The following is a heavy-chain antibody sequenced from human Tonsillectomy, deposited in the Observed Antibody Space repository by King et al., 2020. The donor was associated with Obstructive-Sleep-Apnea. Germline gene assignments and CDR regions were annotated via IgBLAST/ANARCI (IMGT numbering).Heavy chain of an antibody. J-gene: IGHJ4*02. CDR3: AKDASAFIVGATGHFDY. CDR2: ISYDGSNK. CDR1: GFTFNSYG. Sequence: VQLVESGGGVVQPGRSLRLSCAASGFTFNSYGLHWVRQAPGKGLKWVAIISYDGSNKYYADSVKGRFTISRDNSKNTLYLQMDSLRVEDTAVYYCAKDASAFIVGATGHFDYWGQGTLVTVSS. V-gene: IGHV3-30*18. D-gene: IGHD1-26*01.